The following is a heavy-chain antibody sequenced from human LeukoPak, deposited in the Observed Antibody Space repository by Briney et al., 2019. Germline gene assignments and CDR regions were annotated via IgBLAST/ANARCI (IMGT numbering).Heavy chain of an antibody. J-gene: IGHJ4*02. V-gene: IGHV4-39*07. CDR1: GGSISSSSYY. CDR2: IYYSGST. Sequence: SETLSLTCTVSGGSISSSSYYWGWIRQPPGKGLEWIGSIYYSGSTYYNPSLKSRVTISVDTSKNQFSLKLSSVTAADTAVYYCAREVGYCGGDCTQDYWGQGTLVTVSS. CDR3: AREVGYCGGDCTQDY. D-gene: IGHD2-21*02.